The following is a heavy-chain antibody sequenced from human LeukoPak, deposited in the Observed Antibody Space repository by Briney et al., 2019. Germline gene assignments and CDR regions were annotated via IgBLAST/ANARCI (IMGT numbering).Heavy chain of an antibody. Sequence: PGGSLRLSCAASGFTFSKFAMSWVRQAPGKGLEWVAAISGSGGGTYYADSVKGRFTISRDNSKNTLYLQMNSLRAEDTAIYYCAKRVQLERAYYFDYWGQGTLVTVSS. CDR1: GFTFSKFA. CDR3: AKRVQLERAYYFDY. J-gene: IGHJ4*02. V-gene: IGHV3-23*01. CDR2: ISGSGGGT. D-gene: IGHD1-1*01.